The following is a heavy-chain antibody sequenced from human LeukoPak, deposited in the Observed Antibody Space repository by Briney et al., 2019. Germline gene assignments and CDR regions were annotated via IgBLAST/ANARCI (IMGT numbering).Heavy chain of an antibody. D-gene: IGHD3-22*01. CDR2: IYPGDSET. Sequence: GESLKIPCKGSGYSFTSYWIGWVRQMPGKGLEWMGIIYPGDSETRYSPSFQGQVTFSADKSIITAYLQWSSLKASDTAMYYCARSPNYYYGRSGYSAALDYWGQGTLVTVSS. CDR3: ARSPNYYYGRSGYSAALDY. CDR1: GYSFTSYW. V-gene: IGHV5-51*01. J-gene: IGHJ4*02.